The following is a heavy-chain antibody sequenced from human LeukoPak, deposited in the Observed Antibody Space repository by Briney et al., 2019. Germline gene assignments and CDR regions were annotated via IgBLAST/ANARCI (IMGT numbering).Heavy chain of an antibody. CDR3: ARDGSSGYRPPDY. D-gene: IGHD3-22*01. J-gene: IGHJ4*02. CDR1: EFTFSSYG. Sequence: GRSLRLSCAASEFTFSSYGMHWVRQAPGKGLEWVAVIWYDGSNKYYADSVKGRFTISRDNSKNTLYLQMNSLRAEDTAVYYCARDGSSGYRPPDYWGQGTLVTVSS. V-gene: IGHV3-33*01. CDR2: IWYDGSNK.